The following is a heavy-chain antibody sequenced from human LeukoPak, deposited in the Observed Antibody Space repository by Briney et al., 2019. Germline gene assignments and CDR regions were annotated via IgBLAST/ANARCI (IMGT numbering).Heavy chain of an antibody. V-gene: IGHV4-61*01. CDR1: GGSVSSGSYY. J-gene: IGHJ6*02. Sequence: SETLSLTCTVSGGSVSSGSYYWSWIRQPPGKGLEWIGYIYYSGSTNYNPSFKSRVTISVDTSKNQFSLKLSSVTAADTAVYYCARVRQHNYYYGMDVWGQGTTVTVSS. CDR3: ARVRQHNYYYGMDV. D-gene: IGHD1-1*01. CDR2: IYYSGST.